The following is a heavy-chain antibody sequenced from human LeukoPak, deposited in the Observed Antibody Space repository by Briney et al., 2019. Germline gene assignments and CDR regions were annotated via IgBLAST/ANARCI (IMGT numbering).Heavy chain of an antibody. CDR3: AKIGSPPVY. CDR1: GFTFSSYA. D-gene: IGHD4-17*01. CDR2: IIGPGGSS. J-gene: IGHJ4*02. Sequence: GGSLRLSCAASGFTFSSYAMSWVRQAPGKGLEWVSSIIGPGGSSDYADSVKGRFTISRDNSKNTVYLQMDSLRAEDTAVYYCAKIGSPPVYWGQGTLVTVSS. V-gene: IGHV3-23*01.